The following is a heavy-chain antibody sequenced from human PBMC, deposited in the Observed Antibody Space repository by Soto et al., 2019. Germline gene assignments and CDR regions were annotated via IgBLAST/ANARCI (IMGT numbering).Heavy chain of an antibody. J-gene: IGHJ4*02. CDR2: IWYDGSNK. V-gene: IGHV3-33*01. Sequence: QVQLAESGGGVVQPGRSLRLSCAASGFTFSSYGMHWVRQAPGKGLEWVAVIWYDGSNKYYADSVKGRFTISRDNSKNTLYLQMNSLRTEDTAVYYCARDLSGSYLDYWGQGTLVTVSS. D-gene: IGHD1-26*01. CDR1: GFTFSSYG. CDR3: ARDLSGSYLDY.